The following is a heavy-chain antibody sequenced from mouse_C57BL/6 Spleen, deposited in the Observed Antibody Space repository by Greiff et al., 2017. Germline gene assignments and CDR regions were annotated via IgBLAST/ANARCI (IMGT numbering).Heavy chain of an antibody. D-gene: IGHD1-1*01. CDR1: GFTFNTYA. V-gene: IGHV10-3*01. J-gene: IGHJ4*01. Sequence: EVKLQESGGGLVQPKGSLKLSCAASGFTFNTYAMHWVRQAPGKGLEWVARIRSKSSNYATYYADSVKDRFTISRDDSQSMLYLQMNNLKTEDTAMYYCVRDGGTTVVAPYAMDYWGQGTSVTVFS. CDR3: VRDGGTTVVAPYAMDY. CDR2: IRSKSSNYAT.